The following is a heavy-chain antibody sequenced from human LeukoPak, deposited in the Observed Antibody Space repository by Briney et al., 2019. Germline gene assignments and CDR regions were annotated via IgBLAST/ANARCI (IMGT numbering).Heavy chain of an antibody. V-gene: IGHV1-3*03. D-gene: IGHD2-15*01. CDR3: VRGRGASYHDVLQI. J-gene: IGHJ3*02. CDR1: GYTLNIYA. Sequence: GASVKVSCKASGYTLNIYAMHWVRQAPGQGLEWMGWINIGNGNTKYSREVEGRVIITRDTSARTVYMELTSLRPEDMAVYYCVRGRGASYHDVLQIWGQGTTLIVSS. CDR2: INIGNGNT.